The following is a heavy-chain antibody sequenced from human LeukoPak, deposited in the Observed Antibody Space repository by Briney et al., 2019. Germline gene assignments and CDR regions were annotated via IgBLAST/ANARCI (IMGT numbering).Heavy chain of an antibody. D-gene: IGHD1-26*01. CDR2: ISNDGSNK. V-gene: IGHV3-30*03. CDR3: ARSGSYAFHV. J-gene: IGHJ3*01. CDR1: GFTLSSYS. Sequence: PGGSLRLSCAASGFTLSSYSMHWVRQAPGKGLEWVAIISNDGSNKYYADSVKGRFTISRDNSKNTLYLQMNSLRADDTAVYYCARSGSYAFHVWGQGTMVTVSS.